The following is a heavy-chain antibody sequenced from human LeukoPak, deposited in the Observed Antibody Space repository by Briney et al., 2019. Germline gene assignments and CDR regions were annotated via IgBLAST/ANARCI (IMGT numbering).Heavy chain of an antibody. D-gene: IGHD1-26*01. CDR3: AISKSGSYLNYFDY. J-gene: IGHJ4*02. Sequence: VKVSFKASGGPFSSYAISWVRQAPGQGLEWMGGIIPIFGTANYAQKFQGRVTITADESTSTAYMELSSMRSEDTAVYYSAISKSGSYLNYFDYWGQGNMVTVSS. CDR1: GGPFSSYA. V-gene: IGHV1-69*01. CDR2: IIPIFGTA.